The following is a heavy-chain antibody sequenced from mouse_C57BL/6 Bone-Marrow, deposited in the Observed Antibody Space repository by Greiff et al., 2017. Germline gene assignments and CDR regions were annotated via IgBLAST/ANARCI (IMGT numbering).Heavy chain of an antibody. Sequence: LQQSGAELVRPGASVKLSCTASGFNIKDDYMHWVKQRPEQGLEWIGWIDPENGDTEYASKFQGKATITADTSSNTAYLQLSSLTSEDTAVYYCTTPYYYGSSFPFDYWGQGTTLTVSS. D-gene: IGHD1-1*01. J-gene: IGHJ2*01. CDR2: IDPENGDT. CDR1: GFNIKDDY. V-gene: IGHV14-4*01. CDR3: TTPYYYGSSFPFDY.